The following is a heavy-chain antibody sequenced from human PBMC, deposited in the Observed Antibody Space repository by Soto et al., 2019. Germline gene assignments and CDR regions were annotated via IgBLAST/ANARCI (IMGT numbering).Heavy chain of an antibody. V-gene: IGHV1-69*01. J-gene: IGHJ5*02. CDR3: ARDDRGSWFDP. CDR1: GDTFSSYA. Sequence: QVQLVQSGAEVKKPGSSVKVSCKASGDTFSSYAISWVRQAPGQGLEWMGGIIPIFGTANYAQKFQGRVTVTADESTSTAHMELSSVRSEDTAVYECARDDRGSWFDPWGRGSPVTVSS. D-gene: IGHD3-10*01. CDR2: IIPIFGTA.